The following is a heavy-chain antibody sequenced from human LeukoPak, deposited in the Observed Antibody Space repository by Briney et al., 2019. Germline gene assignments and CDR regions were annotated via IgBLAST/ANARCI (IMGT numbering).Heavy chain of an antibody. CDR1: GGSISSYY. CDR3: ASVAVGATHAFDI. D-gene: IGHD1-26*01. V-gene: IGHV4-59*01. Sequence: SETLSLTCTVSGGSISSYYWSWIRQPPGKGLEWIGYIYYSGSTNYNPSLKSRVTISVDTSKNQFSLKLSSVTAADTAVYYCASVAVGATHAFDIWGQGTMVTVSS. CDR2: IYYSGST. J-gene: IGHJ3*02.